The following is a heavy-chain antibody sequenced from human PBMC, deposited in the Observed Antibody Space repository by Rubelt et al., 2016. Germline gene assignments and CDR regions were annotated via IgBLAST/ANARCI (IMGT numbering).Heavy chain of an antibody. CDR2: IHHSGST. CDR1: GGSISSGGYY. D-gene: IGHD1-26*01. Sequence: QVQLQESGPGLVKPSQTLSLTCTVSGGSISSGGYYWSWIRQHPGKGLEWIGEIHHSGSTNYNPSLKSPVTISVDKSKNQCSLRLSSVTTADTAMYYCARVKWDTWGMDGWGQGTTVTVSS. CDR3: ARVKWDTWGMDG. J-gene: IGHJ6*02. V-gene: IGHV4-31*01.